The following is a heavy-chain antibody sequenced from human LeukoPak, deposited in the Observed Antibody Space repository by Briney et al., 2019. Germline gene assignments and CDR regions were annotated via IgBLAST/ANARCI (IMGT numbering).Heavy chain of an antibody. J-gene: IGHJ3*02. Sequence: PSETLSLTCTVSGGSISSSSYYWGWIRQPPGKGREWIGSIYYSGSTYYNPSLKSRVTISVDTSKNQFSLKLSSVTAADTAVYYCARQSLWTDYYDSSGAFDIWGQGTMVTVSS. V-gene: IGHV4-39*01. CDR3: ARQSLWTDYYDSSGAFDI. CDR1: GGSISSSSYY. D-gene: IGHD3-22*01. CDR2: IYYSGST.